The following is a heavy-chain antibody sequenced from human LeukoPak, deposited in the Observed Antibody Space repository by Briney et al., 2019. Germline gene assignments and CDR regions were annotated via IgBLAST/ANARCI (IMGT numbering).Heavy chain of an antibody. CDR1: GGSISSYY. D-gene: IGHD5-18*01. CDR2: IYYSGST. CDR3: ARDNLGYSWDL. Sequence: SETLSLTCTVSGGSISSYYWSWIRQPPGKGLEWIGYIYYSGSTNYNPSLKSRVTISVDTSKNQFSLKLSSVTAADTAVYYCARDNLGYSWDLWGQGTMVTVSS. V-gene: IGHV4-59*12. J-gene: IGHJ3*01.